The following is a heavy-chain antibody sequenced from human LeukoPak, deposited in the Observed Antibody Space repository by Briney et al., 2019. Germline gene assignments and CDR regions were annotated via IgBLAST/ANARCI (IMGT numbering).Heavy chain of an antibody. Sequence: SETLSLTCTVSGGSISSGGYYWSWIRQHPGKGLEWIGYIYYSGSTYYNPSLKSRVTISVDTSKNQFSLKLSSVTAADTAVYSCARASGSSWYLDYWGQGTLVTVSS. CDR1: GGSISSGGYY. D-gene: IGHD6-13*01. CDR2: IYYSGST. J-gene: IGHJ4*02. CDR3: ARASGSSWYLDY. V-gene: IGHV4-31*03.